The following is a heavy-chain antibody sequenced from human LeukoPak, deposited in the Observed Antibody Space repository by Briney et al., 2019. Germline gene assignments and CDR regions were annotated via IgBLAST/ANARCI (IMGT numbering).Heavy chain of an antibody. CDR1: GGSISSYY. CDR3: ARLYSSGWSHIDY. D-gene: IGHD6-19*01. CDR2: IYYSGST. J-gene: IGHJ4*02. Sequence: SETLSLTCTVSGGSISSYYWSWIRQPPGKGLEWIGYIYYSGSTNYNPSLKSRVTISVDTSKNQFSLKLSSVTAADTALYYCARLYSSGWSHIDYWGQGILVTVSS. V-gene: IGHV4-59*01.